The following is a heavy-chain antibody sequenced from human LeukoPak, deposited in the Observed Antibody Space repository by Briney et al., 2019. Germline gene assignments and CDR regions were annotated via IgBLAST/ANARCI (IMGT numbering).Heavy chain of an antibody. V-gene: IGHV3-21*04. CDR2: ISSSSSYI. CDR3: ARWRGENYWVDYFDY. D-gene: IGHD1-7*01. Sequence: PGGSLRLSCAASGFTFSSYSMNWVRQAPGKGLEWVSSISSSSSYIYYADSVKGRFTISRDNAKNSLYLQMNSLRAEDTAVYYCARWRGENYWVDYFDYWGQGTLVTVSS. J-gene: IGHJ4*02. CDR1: GFTFSSYS.